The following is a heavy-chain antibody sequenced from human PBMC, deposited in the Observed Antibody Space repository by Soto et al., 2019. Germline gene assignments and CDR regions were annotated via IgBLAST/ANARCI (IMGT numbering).Heavy chain of an antibody. D-gene: IGHD6-13*01. V-gene: IGHV3-33*01. CDR3: ASALPGTGAAGPTLDY. J-gene: IGHJ4*02. CDR2: IWYDGSNH. Sequence: GGALILSRASSGFSFCSYAMHWVRQAPGNGLEWVAVIWYDGSNHYYAESVKGRFTTSRDNSKHTLYLQMNRLRAEDPAVYYRASALPGTGAAGPTLDYWGPGNQVNVSP. CDR1: GFSFCSYA.